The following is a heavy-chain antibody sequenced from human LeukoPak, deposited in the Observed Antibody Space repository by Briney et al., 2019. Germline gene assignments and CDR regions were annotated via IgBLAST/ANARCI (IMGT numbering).Heavy chain of an antibody. CDR2: ISAYNGNT. CDR3: ARDLGIAAAGTVDY. D-gene: IGHD6-13*01. Sequence: ASIKFSCNASGYTFASDCISWVRQAPRQGLEWMGWISAYNGNTNYAQKLQGRVTMTTDTSTSTAYMELRSLRSDDTAVYYCARDLGIAAAGTVDYWGQGTLVTVSS. J-gene: IGHJ4*02. V-gene: IGHV1-18*01. CDR1: GYTFASDC.